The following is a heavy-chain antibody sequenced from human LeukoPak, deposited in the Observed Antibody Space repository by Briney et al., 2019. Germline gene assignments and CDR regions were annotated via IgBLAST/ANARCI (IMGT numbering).Heavy chain of an antibody. J-gene: IGHJ4*02. CDR1: GYIFTGYY. D-gene: IGHD1-26*01. V-gene: IGHV1-2*02. Sequence: ASVKLSCKASGYIFTGYYMHWVRQAPGQGLEWMGWINPNSGGTNSAQKFQGRVTMTRDTSISTAYMELSSLTSDDTAVYYCARHPYSGSYHFDYWGQGTLVTVSS. CDR3: ARHPYSGSYHFDY. CDR2: INPNSGGT.